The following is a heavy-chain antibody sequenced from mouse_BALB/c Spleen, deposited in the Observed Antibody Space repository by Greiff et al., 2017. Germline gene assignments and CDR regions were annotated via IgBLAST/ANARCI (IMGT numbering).Heavy chain of an antibody. CDR2: ISYSGST. J-gene: IGHJ4*01. CDR3: ARWGLRRDYAMDY. CDR1: GDSITSGY. D-gene: IGHD2-4*01. Sequence: EVQRVESGPSLVKPSQTLSLTCSVTGDSITSGYWNWIRKFPGNKLEYMGYISYSGSTYYNPSLKSRISITRDTSKNQYYLQLNSVTTEDTATYYCARWGLRRDYAMDYWGQGTSVTVSS. V-gene: IGHV3-8*02.